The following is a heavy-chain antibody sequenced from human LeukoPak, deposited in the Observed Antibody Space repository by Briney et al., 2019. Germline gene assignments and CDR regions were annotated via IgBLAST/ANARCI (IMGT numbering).Heavy chain of an antibody. CDR1: GFTFSSYA. D-gene: IGHD5-12*01. CDR2: ISGSGGST. J-gene: IGHJ4*02. Sequence: SGGSLRLSCAASGFTFSSYAMSWVRQAPGKGLEWVSAISGSGGSTYYADSVKGRFTISRDNSKNTLYLQMNSLRAEDTALYYCAKDQVATTRKAVDYWGQGTLVTVSS. V-gene: IGHV3-23*01. CDR3: AKDQVATTRKAVDY.